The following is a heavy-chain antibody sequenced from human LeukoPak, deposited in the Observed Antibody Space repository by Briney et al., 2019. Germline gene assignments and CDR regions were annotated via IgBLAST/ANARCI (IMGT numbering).Heavy chain of an antibody. CDR3: ARGGPSDTYYYGSGSPPGY. J-gene: IGHJ4*02. V-gene: IGHV4-34*01. CDR2: INHSGST. D-gene: IGHD3-10*01. CDR1: GGSFSGYY. Sequence: SETLSLTCAVYGGSFSGYYWSWIRQPPGKGLEWIGEINHSGSTNYNPSLKSRVTISVDTSKNQISLKLSSVTAADTAVYYCARGGPSDTYYYGSGSPPGYWGQGTLVTVSS.